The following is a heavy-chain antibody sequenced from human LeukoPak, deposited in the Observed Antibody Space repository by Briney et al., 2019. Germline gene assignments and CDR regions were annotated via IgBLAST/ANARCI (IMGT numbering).Heavy chain of an antibody. Sequence: SETLSLTCAVSGGSFSGYYCSWIRQPPGKGLEWIGEINHRGGSNYNPSLKSRVTISVDTSKNQFSLKLSSVTAADTAVYYCARGDDRFDYWGQGTLVTVSS. V-gene: IGHV4-34*01. CDR1: GGSFSGYY. J-gene: IGHJ4*02. CDR3: ARGDDRFDY. CDR2: INHRGGS.